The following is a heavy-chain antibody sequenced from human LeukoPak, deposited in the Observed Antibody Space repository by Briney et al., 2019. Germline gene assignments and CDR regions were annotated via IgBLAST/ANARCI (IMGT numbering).Heavy chain of an antibody. D-gene: IGHD6-13*01. CDR1: GYTFTGYY. Sequence: GASVKVSCKASGYTFTGYYMHWVRQAPGQGLEWMGWINPNSGGTNYAQKFQGRVTTTRDTSISTAYMELSRLRSDDTAVYYCASRRIAAAGRLQDNYFDYWGQGTLVTVSS. CDR2: INPNSGGT. V-gene: IGHV1-2*02. CDR3: ASRRIAAAGRLQDNYFDY. J-gene: IGHJ4*02.